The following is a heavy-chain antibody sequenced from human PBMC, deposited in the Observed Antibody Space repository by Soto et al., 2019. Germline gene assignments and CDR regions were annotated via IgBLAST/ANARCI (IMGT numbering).Heavy chain of an antibody. V-gene: IGHV1-2*04. J-gene: IGHJ6*02. D-gene: IGHD5-12*01. CDR1: GYTFTGYY. Sequence: ASVKVSCKASGYTFTGYYMHWVRQAPVQGLEWMGWINPNSGGTNYAQKFQGWVTMTRDTSISTAYMELSRLRSDDTAVYYCARGGGVATKEDYYYYGMDVWGQGTTVTVSS. CDR3: ARGGGVATKEDYYYYGMDV. CDR2: INPNSGGT.